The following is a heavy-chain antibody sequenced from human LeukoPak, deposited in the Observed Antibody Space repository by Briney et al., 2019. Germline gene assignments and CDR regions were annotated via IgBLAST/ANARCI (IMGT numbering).Heavy chain of an antibody. CDR1: GGSISSYY. D-gene: IGHD4-17*01. J-gene: IGHJ4*02. CDR2: IYYSGST. Sequence: SETLSLTCTVSGGSISSYYWSWIRQPPGKGLEWIGYIYYSGSTNYNPSLKSRVTISVDTSKNQFSLKLSSVTAADTAVYYCARDKYGDYSAGNFDYWGQGTLVTVSS. CDR3: ARDKYGDYSAGNFDY. V-gene: IGHV4-59*01.